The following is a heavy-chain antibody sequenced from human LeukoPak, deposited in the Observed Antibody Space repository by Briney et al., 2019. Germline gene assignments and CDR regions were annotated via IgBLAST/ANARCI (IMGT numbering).Heavy chain of an antibody. Sequence: PGGSLRLSCAVSGFTVSSNYMSWVRQAPGKGPEWVSVIYDTGTTYYADTVKGRFTVSRDSSKNTLYLQMNSLRVEDTAVYYCARDVLPAAGKIGAQYYMDVWGKGTMVTVAS. CDR1: GFTVSSNY. D-gene: IGHD6-13*01. V-gene: IGHV3-53*01. J-gene: IGHJ6*03. CDR2: IYDTGTT. CDR3: ARDVLPAAGKIGAQYYMDV.